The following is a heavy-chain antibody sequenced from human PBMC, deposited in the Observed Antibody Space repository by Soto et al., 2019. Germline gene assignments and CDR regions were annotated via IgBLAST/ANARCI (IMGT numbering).Heavy chain of an antibody. V-gene: IGHV4-61*01. Sequence: SETMSLTCTVSGGSVSSGSYYWSWIRQPPGKGLEWIGYIYYSGSTNYNPSLKSRVTISVDTSKNQFSLKLSSVTAADTAVYYCANYPTTVTSDYWGQGTLVTVSS. CDR1: GGSVSSGSYY. CDR3: ANYPTTVTSDY. CDR2: IYYSGST. D-gene: IGHD4-17*01. J-gene: IGHJ4*02.